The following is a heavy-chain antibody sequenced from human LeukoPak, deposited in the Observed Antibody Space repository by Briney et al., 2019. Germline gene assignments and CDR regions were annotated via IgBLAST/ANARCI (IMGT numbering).Heavy chain of an antibody. D-gene: IGHD2-8*02. J-gene: IGHJ4*02. CDR1: GFTFRTYG. CDR2: ISGSSGSI. CDR3: SRVYCTGGMCYTGLDY. V-gene: IGHV3-48*02. Sequence: GGSLRLSCAASGFTFRTYGMNWVRQAPGKGLEWVSYISGSSGSIYDADSVKGRFTISRDNAKNSLYLQMNSLRNEDTAFYYWSRVYCTGGMCYTGLDYWGQGTLVTVSS.